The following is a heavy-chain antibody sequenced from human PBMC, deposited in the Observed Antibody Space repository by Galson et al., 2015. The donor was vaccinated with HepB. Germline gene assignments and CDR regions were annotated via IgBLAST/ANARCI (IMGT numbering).Heavy chain of an antibody. CDR3: ARDVMYRFDR. J-gene: IGHJ4*02. Sequence: SVKVSCKASGYTFTSNGICWVRQAPGQGLEWVGWISANSGNTHYAQNLQGRVTLTTDTSTTTAYMELGSLRSDDTAVYYCARDVMYRFDRWGQGTLVTVSS. CDR1: GYTFTSNG. CDR2: ISANSGNT. V-gene: IGHV1-18*04. D-gene: IGHD2-2*01.